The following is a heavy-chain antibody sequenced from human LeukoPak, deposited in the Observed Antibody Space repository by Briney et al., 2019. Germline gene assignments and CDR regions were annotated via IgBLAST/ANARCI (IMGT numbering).Heavy chain of an antibody. J-gene: IGHJ6*03. CDR2: IYYSGST. V-gene: IGHV4-59*12. CDR3: ARARTTVTRLYYYYYMDV. Sequence: PSETLSLTCTVSGGSISSYYWSWIRQPPGKGLEWIGYIYYSGSTNYNPSLKSRVTMSVDTSKNQFSLKLSSVTAAGTAVYYCARARTTVTRLYYYYYMDVWGKGTTVTISS. D-gene: IGHD4-17*01. CDR1: GGSISSYY.